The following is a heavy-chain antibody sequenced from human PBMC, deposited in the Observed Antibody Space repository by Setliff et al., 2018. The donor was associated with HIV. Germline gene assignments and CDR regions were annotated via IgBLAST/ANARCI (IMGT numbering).Heavy chain of an antibody. CDR1: GFTLSNAW. D-gene: IGHD1-26*01. V-gene: IGHV3-15*01. CDR2: IRNKKNGGTT. J-gene: IGHJ4*02. Sequence: PGGSLSLSCAAAGFTLSNAWVTWVRQAPGKGLEWVARIRNKKNGGTTYYAAPVEGRFTISRDDSKNTPSLQMNSLKTEDTAIYYCTTDLGSGRFSWNNNWGQGTLVTVSS. CDR3: TTDLGSGRFSWNNN.